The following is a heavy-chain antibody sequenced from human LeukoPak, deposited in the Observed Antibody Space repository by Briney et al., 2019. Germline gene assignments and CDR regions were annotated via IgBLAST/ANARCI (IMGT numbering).Heavy chain of an antibody. Sequence: GGSLRLSCAASGFSFSSYEMNWVRQAPGKGLEWVSSISSSSSYIYYADSVKGRFTISRDNAKNSLYLQMNSLRAEDTAVYYCARGGSMVATLEVDYWGQGTLVTVSS. V-gene: IGHV3-21*01. D-gene: IGHD5-12*01. J-gene: IGHJ4*02. CDR2: ISSSSSYI. CDR1: GFSFSSYE. CDR3: ARGGSMVATLEVDY.